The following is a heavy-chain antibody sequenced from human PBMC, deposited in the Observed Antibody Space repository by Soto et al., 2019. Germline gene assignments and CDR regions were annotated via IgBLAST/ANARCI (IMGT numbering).Heavy chain of an antibody. Sequence: SETLSLTCTFSVGSISSYYWSCIRQPAGKGLEWIGRIYTSGSTNYNPSLKSRVTMSVDTSKNQFSLKLSSVTAADTAVYYCARAFKINDSSGYFFEYWGQATLVNVSS. J-gene: IGHJ4*02. D-gene: IGHD3-22*01. CDR3: ARAFKINDSSGYFFEY. CDR2: IYTSGST. V-gene: IGHV4-4*07. CDR1: VGSISSYY.